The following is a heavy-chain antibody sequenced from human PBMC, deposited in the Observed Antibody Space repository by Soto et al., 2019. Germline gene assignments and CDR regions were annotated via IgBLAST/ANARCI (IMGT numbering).Heavy chain of an antibody. CDR3: ARGVYCGGDCYYYYYYGMDV. Sequence: QVQLVQSGAEVKKPGASVKVSCKASGYTFTGYYMHWVRQAPGQGLEWMGWINPNSGGTNYAQKFQGWVTMTRDTSISTAYMELSRLRSDETAVYYCARGVYCGGDCYYYYYYGMDVWGQGTTVTVSS. J-gene: IGHJ6*02. V-gene: IGHV1-2*04. CDR2: INPNSGGT. CDR1: GYTFTGYY. D-gene: IGHD2-21*02.